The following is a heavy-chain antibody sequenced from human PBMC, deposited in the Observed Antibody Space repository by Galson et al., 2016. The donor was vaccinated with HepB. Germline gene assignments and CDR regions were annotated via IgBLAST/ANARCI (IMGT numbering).Heavy chain of an antibody. V-gene: IGHV3-23*01. CDR3: AKGGAYDS. J-gene: IGHJ4*02. CDR2: ISGTASNI. D-gene: IGHD1-26*01. Sequence: SLRLSCAASGFTFTNYAMGWVRQAPGKGLEWVSVISGTASNIYYAASVKGRFTISRDNAKDSVYLQMNSLRVEDSAVYYCAKGGAYDSWGQGTLVTVSS. CDR1: GFTFTNYA.